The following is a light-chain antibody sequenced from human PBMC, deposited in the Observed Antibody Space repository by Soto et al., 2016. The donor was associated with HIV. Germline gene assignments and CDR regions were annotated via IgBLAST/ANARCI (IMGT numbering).Light chain of an antibody. CDR3: QVWDNDSNQNWV. J-gene: IGLJ3*02. CDR1: NIGSKS. CDR2: DDS. V-gene: IGLV3-21*03. Sequence: SYVLTQPPSVSAAPGSTASITCGGNNIGSKSVHWYQQKPGQAPVLVVYDDSDRPSGIPDRFSGSNSGNTATLTITRAEAGDEADYYCQVWDNDSNQNWVFGGGTKLTVL.